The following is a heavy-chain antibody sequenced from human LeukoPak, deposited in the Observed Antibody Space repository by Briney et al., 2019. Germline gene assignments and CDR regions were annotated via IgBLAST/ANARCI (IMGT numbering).Heavy chain of an antibody. J-gene: IGHJ5*02. CDR1: GFTFSSYS. V-gene: IGHV3-21*01. Sequence: PGGSLRLSCAASGFTFSSYSMNWVRQAPGKGLEWVSSISSSSSYIYYADSVKGRFTISRDNAKNSLYLQMNSLRAEDTAVYYCAREWYSSSFETPMAREWFDPWGQGTLVTVSS. CDR2: ISSSSSYI. D-gene: IGHD6-6*01. CDR3: AREWYSSSFETPMAREWFDP.